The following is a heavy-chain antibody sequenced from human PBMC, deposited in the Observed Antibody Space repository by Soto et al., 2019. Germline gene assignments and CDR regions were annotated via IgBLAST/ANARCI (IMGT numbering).Heavy chain of an antibody. J-gene: IGHJ4*02. CDR3: ARQITMVRGVTGGPFDY. D-gene: IGHD3-10*01. V-gene: IGHV4-4*07. CDR1: GDSISSYF. CDR2: VHTSGST. Sequence: KPSETLSLTCTVSGDSISSYFWSWIRQPAGKGLEWIGRVHTSGSTTYNPSLKSRVTTSVDTSKSQFSLKLTSVTAADTAVYYCARQITMVRGVTGGPFDYWGQGTLVTVSS.